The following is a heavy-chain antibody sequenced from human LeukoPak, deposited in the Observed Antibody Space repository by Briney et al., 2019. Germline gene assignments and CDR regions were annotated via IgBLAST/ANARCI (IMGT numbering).Heavy chain of an antibody. V-gene: IGHV4-31*03. CDR2: IYYSGST. D-gene: IGHD2-2*03. Sequence: SQTLSLTCTVSGGSISSGGYYWGWIRQHPGKGLEWIGYIYYSGSTYYNPSLKSRVTISVDTSKNQFSLKLSSVTAADTAVYYCAREGKGGYCSSTSCPNDAFDIWGQGTMVTVSS. CDR3: AREGKGGYCSSTSCPNDAFDI. J-gene: IGHJ3*02. CDR1: GGSISSGGYY.